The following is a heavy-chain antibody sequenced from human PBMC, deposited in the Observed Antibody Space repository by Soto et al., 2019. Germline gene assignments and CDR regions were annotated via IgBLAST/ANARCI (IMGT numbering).Heavy chain of an antibody. Sequence: SGTLSLTCTVSGGSISSYYWSWIRQPAGKGLEWIGRIYTSGSTNYNPSLKSRVTMSVDTSKNQFSLKLSSVAAADTAVYYWARDMDDYVWGSYRFDYWGQGTLVTVSS. CDR3: ARDMDDYVWGSYRFDY. V-gene: IGHV4-4*07. CDR1: GGSISSYY. D-gene: IGHD3-16*02. CDR2: IYTSGST. J-gene: IGHJ4*02.